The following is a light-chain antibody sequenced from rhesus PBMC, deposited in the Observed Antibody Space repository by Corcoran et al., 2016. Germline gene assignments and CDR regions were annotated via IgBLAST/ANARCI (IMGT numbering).Light chain of an antibody. CDR2: LVS. J-gene: IGKJ4*01. CDR3: MQTLQTPLT. V-gene: IGKV2-78*01. Sequence: DIVMTQTPLSLPVTPGEPASISCRSSQSLLDSDGYTHLHWYMQEPGQFPQLLIYLVSNRASGVPDRVSGSGSGTDFTLKSRRVEAEDVGVYYCMQTLQTPLTFGGGTKVEIK. CDR1: QSLLDSDGYTH.